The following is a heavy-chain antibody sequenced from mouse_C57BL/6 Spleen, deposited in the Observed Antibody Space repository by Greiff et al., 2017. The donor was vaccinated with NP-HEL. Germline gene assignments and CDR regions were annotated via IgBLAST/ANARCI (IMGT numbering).Heavy chain of an antibody. CDR2: INPSSGYT. Sequence: QVQLQQPGAELAKPGASVKLSCKASGYTFTSYWMHWVKQRPGQGLEWIGYINPSSGYTKYNQKFKDKATLTADKSSSTAYMQLSSLTYEDSAVYYCANIYYYGSSYVGDAMDYWGQGTSVTVSS. D-gene: IGHD1-1*01. CDR1: GYTFTSYW. CDR3: ANIYYYGSSYVGDAMDY. V-gene: IGHV1-7*01. J-gene: IGHJ4*01.